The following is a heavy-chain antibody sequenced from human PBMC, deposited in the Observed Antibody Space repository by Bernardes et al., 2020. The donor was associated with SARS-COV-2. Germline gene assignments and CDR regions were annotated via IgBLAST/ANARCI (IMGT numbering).Heavy chain of an antibody. J-gene: IGHJ4*02. V-gene: IGHV3-23*01. CDR1: GFSFSLYA. CDR2: ISASGGST. D-gene: IGHD3-16*02. CDR3: AKELFYHDTPYYFDY. Sequence: GGSLRLSCAASGFSFSLYAMSWVRQAPGKGLEWVAGISASGGSTYYADSVKGRFTISRDNPKNTVYLQMSSLRPDDTAVYYCAKELFYHDTPYYFDYWGQGTLVTVSS.